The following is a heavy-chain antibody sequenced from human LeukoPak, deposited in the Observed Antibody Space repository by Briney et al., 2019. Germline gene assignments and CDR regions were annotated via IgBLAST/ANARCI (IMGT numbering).Heavy chain of an antibody. CDR2: IYPRDGST. J-gene: IGHJ4*02. CDR1: GYTFTSNY. V-gene: IGHV1-46*01. Sequence: ASVKVSCRASGYTFTSNYIHWVRQAPGQGLEWMGMIYPRDGSTSYAQKFQGRVTVTRYTSTSTVHMELSGLRSEGTAVYYCARDQEGFDYWGQGTLVTVSS. CDR3: ARDQEGFDY.